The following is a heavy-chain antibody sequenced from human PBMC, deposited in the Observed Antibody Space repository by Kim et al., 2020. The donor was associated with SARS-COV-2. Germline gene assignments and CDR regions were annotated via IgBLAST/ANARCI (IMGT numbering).Heavy chain of an antibody. CDR2: IGYDGNDK. J-gene: IGHJ4*02. D-gene: IGHD6-6*01. CDR1: GFIFSNYG. Sequence: GGSLRLSCAASGFIFSNYGMHWVRLAPGKGLEWLAVIGYDGNDKYYADSVKGRLTVSRDNSKNTLYMEVNSLRVEDTAVYYCARVMRDSSSATPDYWGLGTLVTVSS. CDR3: ARVMRDSSSATPDY. V-gene: IGHV3-33*01.